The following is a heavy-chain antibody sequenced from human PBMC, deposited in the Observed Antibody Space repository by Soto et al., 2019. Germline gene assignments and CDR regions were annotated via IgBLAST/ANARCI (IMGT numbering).Heavy chain of an antibody. CDR3: ATRSKAVYYGDYQHLGYYYGMDV. Sequence: QVQLVQSGAEVKKPGASVKVSCKASGYTFTSYYMHWVRQAPGKGLEWMGIINPSGGSTSYAQKFQGRVIMTRDTSTSTVYMELSSLRSEDTAVYYCATRSKAVYYGDYQHLGYYYGMDVWGQGTTVTVSS. J-gene: IGHJ6*02. CDR2: INPSGGST. D-gene: IGHD4-17*01. V-gene: IGHV1-46*01. CDR1: GYTFTSYY.